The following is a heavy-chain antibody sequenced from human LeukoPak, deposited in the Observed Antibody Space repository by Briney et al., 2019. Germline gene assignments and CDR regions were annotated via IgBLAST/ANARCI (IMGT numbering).Heavy chain of an antibody. D-gene: IGHD1-26*01. CDR3: ARGPIVGATTILDY. CDR1: GFTFSSHA. J-gene: IGHJ4*02. CDR2: IWYDGSNK. Sequence: QSGGSLRLPCAASGFTFSSHAMHWVRQAPGKGLEWVAFIWYDGSNKYYTDSVKGRFTISGDNSKNTLYLQMNSLRAEDTAVYYCARGPIVGATTILDYWGQGTLVTVSS. V-gene: IGHV3-33*01.